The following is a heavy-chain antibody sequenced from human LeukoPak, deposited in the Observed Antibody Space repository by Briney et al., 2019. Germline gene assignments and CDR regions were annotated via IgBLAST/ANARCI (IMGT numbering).Heavy chain of an antibody. CDR1: GFPFSGVA. J-gene: IGHJ4*02. Sequence: PGGSLRLSCAASGFPFSGVAIHWVRQASGKGLEWVGRIRSKANNYATAYAASVNGRFTVSRDDSRSMAYLQMNSLKTEDTAVYYCTRDGGFDDYWGQGTLVTVSS. V-gene: IGHV3-73*01. CDR3: TRDGGFDDY. D-gene: IGHD5-12*01. CDR2: IRSKANNYAT.